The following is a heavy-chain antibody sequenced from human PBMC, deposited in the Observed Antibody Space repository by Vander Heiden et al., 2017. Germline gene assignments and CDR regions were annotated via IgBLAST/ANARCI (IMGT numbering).Heavy chain of an antibody. D-gene: IGHD6-19*01. CDR3: ARVPTGGGGCD. CDR2: INTDGSYI. J-gene: IGHJ4*02. CDR1: GFIFNDYW. V-gene: IGHV3-74*01. Sequence: EVQLVESGGGLVRPGGSLRLSCAASGFIFNDYWMHWVRQTPGKGLLWVSRINTDGSYINEADSVKGRFTISRDKAKNRVYMKMKSMRAEDTAVYYFARVPTGGGGCDWRPGTMVTVCS.